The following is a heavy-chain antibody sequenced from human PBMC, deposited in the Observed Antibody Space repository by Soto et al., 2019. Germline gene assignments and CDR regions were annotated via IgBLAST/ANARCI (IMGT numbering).Heavy chain of an antibody. D-gene: IGHD3-22*01. CDR1: GGLFSSYP. J-gene: IGHJ4*02. V-gene: IGHV1-69*01. CDR2: IIPAFQTA. CDR3: ARGGSGYTWFNEF. Sequence: QEQLVQSGAEVKKPGSSVKVSCKASGGLFSSYPISWVRQVPGQGLEWMGGIIPAFQTAYYTQRFQGRVTITADEPTNTAYMELSSLRSEDTAIYYCARGGSGYTWFNEFWGQGTLVTVSS.